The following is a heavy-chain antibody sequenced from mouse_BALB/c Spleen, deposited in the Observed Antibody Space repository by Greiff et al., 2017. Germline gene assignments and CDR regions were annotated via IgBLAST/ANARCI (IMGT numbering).Heavy chain of an antibody. CDR3: ARKGDYDLYAMDY. D-gene: IGHD2-4*01. V-gene: IGHV5-17*02. Sequence: EVKLVESGGGLVQPGGSRKLSCAASGFTFSSFGMHWVRQAPEKGLEWVAYISRGSSTIYYADTVKGRFTISRDNPKNTLFLQMTSLRSEDTAMYYCARKGDYDLYAMDYWGQGTSVTVSS. CDR2: ISRGSSTI. CDR1: GFTFSSFG. J-gene: IGHJ4*01.